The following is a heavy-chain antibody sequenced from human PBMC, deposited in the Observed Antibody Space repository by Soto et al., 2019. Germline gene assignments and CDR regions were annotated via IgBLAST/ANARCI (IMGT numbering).Heavy chain of an antibody. J-gene: IGHJ6*02. Sequence: PXASLRLSCAASGFTFSSYGMHWVHQAPGKGLEWVAVISYDGSNKYYADSVKGRFTISRDNSKNTLYLQMNRLRAEDTAVYYCAKGRIVVVPAALGGMDVWGQGTTVTVSS. CDR3: AKGRIVVVPAALGGMDV. D-gene: IGHD2-2*01. CDR2: ISYDGSNK. CDR1: GFTFSSYG. V-gene: IGHV3-30*18.